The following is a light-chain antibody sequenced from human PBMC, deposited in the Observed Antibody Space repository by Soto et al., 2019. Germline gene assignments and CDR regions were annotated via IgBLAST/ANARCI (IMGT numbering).Light chain of an antibody. Sequence: QSALTQPGSVSGSPGQSITISCTGTSSDVGGYDYVSWYQQPPGKAPKLMIYDVSNWPSGVSNRFSGSKSGNTASLTISGLQAEDEVDYYCSSYTSSGTLVFGTGTKLTVL. CDR1: SSDVGGYDY. V-gene: IGLV2-14*01. CDR2: DVS. J-gene: IGLJ1*01. CDR3: SSYTSSGTLV.